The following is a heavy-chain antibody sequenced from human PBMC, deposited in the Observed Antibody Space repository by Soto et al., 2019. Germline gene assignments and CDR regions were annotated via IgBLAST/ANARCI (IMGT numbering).Heavy chain of an antibody. Sequence: GESLKISCKGSGYSFTSYWIGWVRQMPGKGLEWMGIINPGDSDTRYSPSFQGQVTISADKSISTAYLQWSSLKASDTAMYYCARLAYCGGDCSGGAHTWFDPWGQGTLVTVSS. J-gene: IGHJ5*02. CDR2: INPGDSDT. CDR3: ARLAYCGGDCSGGAHTWFDP. CDR1: GYSFTSYW. V-gene: IGHV5-51*01. D-gene: IGHD2-21*02.